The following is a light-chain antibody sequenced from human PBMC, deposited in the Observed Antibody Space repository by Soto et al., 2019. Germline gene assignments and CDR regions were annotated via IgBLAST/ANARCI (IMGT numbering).Light chain of an antibody. Sequence: EIVLTQSPGTLSLSPGERATLSCRARQSVSSSYLAWYQQKPGQAPRLLIYGASSRATGIPDRFSGSGSGTDFTLTISRLEPEDFAVYYCQQYGSSPWTFGQGTKVAIK. CDR2: GAS. J-gene: IGKJ1*01. CDR1: QSVSSSY. CDR3: QQYGSSPWT. V-gene: IGKV3-20*01.